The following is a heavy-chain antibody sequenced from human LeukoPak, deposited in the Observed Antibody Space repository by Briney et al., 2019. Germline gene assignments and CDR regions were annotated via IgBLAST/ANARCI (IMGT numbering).Heavy chain of an antibody. CDR1: GFTFTNSG. CDR2: IQFHGSDI. D-gene: IGHD2-21*02. J-gene: IGHJ4*02. CDR3: ARDYRKDIVVVTAILHY. Sequence: GGSLRLSCAASGFTFTNSGMHWVRQAPGRGLEWVAFIQFHGSDIFYADSVEGRFTISRDNSKNTLYLQMNSLTDEDMAIYYCARDYRKDIVVVTAILHYWGQGTLVTVSS. V-gene: IGHV3-30*02.